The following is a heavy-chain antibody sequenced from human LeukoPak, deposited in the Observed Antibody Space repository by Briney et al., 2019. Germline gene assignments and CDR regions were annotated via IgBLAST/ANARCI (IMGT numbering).Heavy chain of an antibody. D-gene: IGHD3-3*01. Sequence: SETLSLTCTVSGGSISSYYWSWIRQPPGKGLEWIGYIYYSGSTNYNPSLKSRVTISVDTSKNQFSLKLSSVTAADTAVYYCAREDYDFWSGSGGWFDLWGQGILVTVSS. CDR1: GGSISSYY. CDR2: IYYSGST. V-gene: IGHV4-59*01. CDR3: AREDYDFWSGSGGWFDL. J-gene: IGHJ5*02.